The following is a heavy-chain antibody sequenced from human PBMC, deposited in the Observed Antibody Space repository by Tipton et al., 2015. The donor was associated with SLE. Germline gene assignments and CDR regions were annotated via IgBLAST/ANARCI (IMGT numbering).Heavy chain of an antibody. J-gene: IGHJ5*02. CDR2: MHHTGTT. V-gene: IGHV4-39*07. Sequence: TLSLTCHVSGDSITSYTSSWGWIRQPPGKGLEWIASMHHTGTTYYNPALKSRVSISLDTSKNQFFLRLTSVTAADTAVFFCVRVAVAFNWFDPWGQGTLVTVSS. D-gene: IGHD6-19*01. CDR1: GDSITSYTSS. CDR3: VRVAVAFNWFDP.